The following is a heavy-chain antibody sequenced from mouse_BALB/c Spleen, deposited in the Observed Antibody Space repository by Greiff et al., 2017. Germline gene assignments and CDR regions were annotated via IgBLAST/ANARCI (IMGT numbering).Heavy chain of an antibody. Sequence: LKQPGSELVRPGASVKLSCKASGYTFTSYWMHWVKQRPGQGLEWIGNIYPGSGSTNYDEKFKSKATLTVDTSSSTAYMQLSSLTSEDTAVYYYTHATFISRDCAMDYWGQGTSVTVSS. CDR3: THATFISRDCAMDY. CDR2: IYPGSGST. J-gene: IGHJ4*01. V-gene: IGHV1S22*01. D-gene: IGHD1-1*01. CDR1: GYTFTSYW.